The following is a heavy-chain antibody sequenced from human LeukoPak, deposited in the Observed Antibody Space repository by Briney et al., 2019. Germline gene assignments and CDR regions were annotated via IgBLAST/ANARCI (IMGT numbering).Heavy chain of an antibody. J-gene: IGHJ6*03. Sequence: SETLSLTCAVYGGSFSGYYWSWIRQPPGKGLEWIGEINHSGSTNYNPSLKSRATISVDTSKNQSSLKLSSVTAADTAVYYCARGRGGYSYGYRCYYYYYMDVWGKGTTVIVSS. CDR1: GGSFSGYY. D-gene: IGHD5-18*01. CDR3: ARGRGGYSYGYRCYYYYYMDV. CDR2: INHSGST. V-gene: IGHV4-34*01.